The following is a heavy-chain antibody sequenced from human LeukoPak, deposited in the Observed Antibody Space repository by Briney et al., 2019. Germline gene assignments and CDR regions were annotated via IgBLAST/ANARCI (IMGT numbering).Heavy chain of an antibody. CDR1: GFTVSSYY. J-gene: IGHJ4*02. Sequence: GGSLRLSCAASGFTVSSYYMSWVRQAPGKGLEWLSAIYSGGSTSYADSVKGRFAISRDDSKNTLYLQMSSLRAEDTAVYYCAGGTGGYSYGYYYWGQGTLVTVSS. CDR3: AGGTGGYSYGYYY. CDR2: IYSGGST. V-gene: IGHV3-53*01. D-gene: IGHD5-18*01.